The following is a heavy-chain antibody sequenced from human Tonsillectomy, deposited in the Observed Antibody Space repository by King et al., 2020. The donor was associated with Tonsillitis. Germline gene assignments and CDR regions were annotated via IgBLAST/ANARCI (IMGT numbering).Heavy chain of an antibody. V-gene: IGHV4-38-2*01. D-gene: IGHD3-10*01. J-gene: IGHJ3*02. CDR1: GYSISSGYY. Sequence: QLQESGPGLVKPSETLSLTCAVSGYSISSGYYWGWIRQPPGKGLEWIGNIYHSGSTYYNPSLKSRVTISVDTSKNQFSLKLSSVTAADTAVYYCAASDDHYGELGHAFDIWGQGTMVTVSS. CDR2: IYHSGST. CDR3: AASDDHYGELGHAFDI.